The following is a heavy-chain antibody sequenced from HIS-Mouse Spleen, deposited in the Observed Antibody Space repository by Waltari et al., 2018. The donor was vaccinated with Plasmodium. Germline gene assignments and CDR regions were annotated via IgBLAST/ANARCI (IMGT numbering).Heavy chain of an antibody. J-gene: IGHJ2*01. Sequence: QVQLQQWGAGLLKPSETLSLTCAVYGGSFSGYYWSWIRQPPGKGLAWIGEINDSGSTNFNPSRKSRVTISVDTSKNQFSLKLSSVTAADTAVYYCARVTSSGVYWYFDLLGRGTLVTVSS. CDR2: INDSGST. V-gene: IGHV4-34*01. CDR1: GGSFSGYY. D-gene: IGHD3-3*01. CDR3: ARVTSSGVYWYFDL.